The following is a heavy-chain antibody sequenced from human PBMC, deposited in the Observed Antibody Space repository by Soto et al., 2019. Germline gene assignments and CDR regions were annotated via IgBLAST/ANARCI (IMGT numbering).Heavy chain of an antibody. J-gene: IGHJ3*02. D-gene: IGHD3-22*01. CDR1: GFTFSSYA. CDR2: ISYDGSNK. Sequence: QVQLVESGGGVVQPGRSLRLSCAASGFTFSSYAMHWVRQAPGKGLEWVAVISYDGSNKYYADSVKGRFTISRDNSKNTLYLQMNSLRAEDTAVYYCARDSNYYDSSAYWAGDAFDIWGQGTMVTVSS. V-gene: IGHV3-30-3*01. CDR3: ARDSNYYDSSAYWAGDAFDI.